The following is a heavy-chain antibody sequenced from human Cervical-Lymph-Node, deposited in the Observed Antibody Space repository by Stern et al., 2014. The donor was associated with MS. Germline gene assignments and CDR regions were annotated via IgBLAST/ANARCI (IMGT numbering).Heavy chain of an antibody. CDR2: FGPEDGET. V-gene: IGHV1-24*01. J-gene: IGHJ6*02. D-gene: IGHD3-3*01. CDR1: GYTLTELS. Sequence: VQLEESGAEVKKPGASVKVSCKVSGYTLTELSMHWVRQAPGKGLEWMGGFGPEDGETIYAQKFQGRVTMTEDTSTDTAYMELSSLRSEDTAVYYCATDRDDFRSGYSAPTKGYGLDVWGQGTTVTVTS. CDR3: ATDRDDFRSGYSAPTKGYGLDV.